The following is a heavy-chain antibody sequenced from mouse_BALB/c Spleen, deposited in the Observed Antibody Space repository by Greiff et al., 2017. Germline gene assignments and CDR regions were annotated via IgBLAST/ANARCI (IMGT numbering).Heavy chain of an antibody. CDR3: TRRSYGNYYYAMDY. CDR1: GYTFTSYY. CDR2: INPSNGGT. Sequence: QVQLKQSGAELVKPGASVKLSCKASGYTFTSYYMYWVKQRPGQGLEWIGEINPSNGGTNFNEKFKSKATLTVDKSSSTAYMQLSSLTSEDSAVYYCTRRSYGNYYYAMDYWGQGTSVTVSS. D-gene: IGHD2-1*01. J-gene: IGHJ4*01. V-gene: IGHV1S81*02.